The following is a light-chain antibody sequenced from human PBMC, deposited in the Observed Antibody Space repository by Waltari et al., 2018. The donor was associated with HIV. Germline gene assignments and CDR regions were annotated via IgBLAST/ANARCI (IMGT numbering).Light chain of an antibody. V-gene: IGKV1-39*01. CDR1: QTIRNY. CDR3: QQSYDVPYT. CDR2: AAS. J-gene: IGKJ2*01. Sequence: DIQMTQSPSSLSASVGERVTITCRASQTIRNYLNWYQQRPGIAPKLLIYAASSLQSVVASRFSGSVSGTDFTLTISSLQPEDSAIYYCQQSYDVPYTFGQGTNLEIK.